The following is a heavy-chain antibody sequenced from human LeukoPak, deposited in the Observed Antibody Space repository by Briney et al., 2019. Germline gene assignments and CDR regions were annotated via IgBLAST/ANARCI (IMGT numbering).Heavy chain of an antibody. CDR2: INHSGST. CDR3: ARGSEGGYCSGGSCYTHVGNLCL. Sequence: PSETLSLTCAVYGGSFSGYYWSWIRQPPGKGLEWIGEINHSGSTNYNPSLKSRVTISVDTSKNQFSLKLSSVTAAAPAVSYCARGSEGGYCSGGSCYTHVGNLCLWGQGTPVTVSS. J-gene: IGHJ4*02. V-gene: IGHV4-34*01. CDR1: GGSFSGYY. D-gene: IGHD2-15*01.